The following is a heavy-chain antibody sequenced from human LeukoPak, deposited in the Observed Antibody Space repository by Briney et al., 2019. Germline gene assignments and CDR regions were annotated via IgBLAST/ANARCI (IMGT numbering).Heavy chain of an antibody. CDR1: GYTFTSYG. J-gene: IGHJ4*02. D-gene: IGHD3-16*02. CDR3: KITGLRLGELSSPPFDY. V-gene: IGHV1-18*01. CDR2: ISAYNGNT. Sequence: GASVKVSCKASGYTFTSYGISWVRQAPGQGLEWMGWISAYNGNTNYAQKLQGRVTMTTDTSTSTAYMELRSLRSDDTAVYYCKITGLRLGELSSPPFDYWGQGTLVTVSS.